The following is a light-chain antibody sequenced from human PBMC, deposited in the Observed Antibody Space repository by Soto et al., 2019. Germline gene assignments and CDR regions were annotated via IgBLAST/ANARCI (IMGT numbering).Light chain of an antibody. Sequence: EIVMTQSPATVAVSPGERATLSCRASQSVSDKLAWYQQKPGQAPRLLIYGASTRATGIPARFSGSGSGTEFTLSISSLQSEDFAVYYCQQYNNWPRTFGQGTKVDI. CDR1: QSVSDK. CDR3: QQYNNWPRT. CDR2: GAS. J-gene: IGKJ1*01. V-gene: IGKV3-15*01.